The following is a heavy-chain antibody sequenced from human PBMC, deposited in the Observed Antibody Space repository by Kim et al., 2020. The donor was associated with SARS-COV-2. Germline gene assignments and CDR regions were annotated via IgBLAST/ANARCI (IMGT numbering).Heavy chain of an antibody. V-gene: IGHV3-7*01. CDR3: ARDEAGYSV. CDR1: GFSLERFW. D-gene: IGHD5-12*01. Sequence: GGSLRLSCAASGFSLERFWMSWLRQAPGKGPEWVANLNLDGSETDYVDSVKGRFTISRDNAKNSLYLQMNYVRADDTAVYYCARDEAGYSVWGQGTLVT. J-gene: IGHJ4*02. CDR2: LNLDGSET.